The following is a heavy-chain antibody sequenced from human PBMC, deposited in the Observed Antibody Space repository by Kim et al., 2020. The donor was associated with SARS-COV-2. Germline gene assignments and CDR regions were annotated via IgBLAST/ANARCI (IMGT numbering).Heavy chain of an antibody. CDR2: IYYSGST. V-gene: IGHV4-39*01. J-gene: IGHJ1*01. Sequence: SETLSLTCTVSGGSISSSSYYWGWIRQPPGKGLEWIGSIYYSGSTYYNPSLKSRVTISVDTSKNQFSLKLSSVTAADTAVYYCARLVGYSYGSEYFQHWGQGTLVTVSS. CDR3: ARLVGYSYGSEYFQH. D-gene: IGHD5-18*01. CDR1: GGSISSSSYY.